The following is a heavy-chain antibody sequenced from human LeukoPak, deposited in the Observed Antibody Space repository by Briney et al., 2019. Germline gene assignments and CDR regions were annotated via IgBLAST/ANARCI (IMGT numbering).Heavy chain of an antibody. CDR2: MNPNSGNT. CDR3: ARVVTADTAMGRPFDY. V-gene: IGHV1-8*02. CDR1: GGTFSSYA. D-gene: IGHD5-18*01. Sequence: RGASVKVSCKASGGTFSSYAISWVRQAPGQGLEWMGWMNPNSGNTGYAQKFQGRVTMTRNTSISTAYMELSSLRSEDTAVYYCARVVTADTAMGRPFDYWGQGTLVTVSS. J-gene: IGHJ4*02.